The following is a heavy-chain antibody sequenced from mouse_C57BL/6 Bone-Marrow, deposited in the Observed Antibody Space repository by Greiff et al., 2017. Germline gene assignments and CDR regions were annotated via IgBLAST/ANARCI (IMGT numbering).Heavy chain of an antibody. CDR1: GYSFTDYN. CDR2: INPNYGTT. Sequence: VQLQQSGPELVKPGASVKISCKASGYSFTDYNMNWVKQSHGQSLEWIGVINPNYGTTSYNQKFKGKATLTVDQSSSTAYMQLNSLTSEDAAVYYYARTGLHAMDYWGQGTSVTVSS. CDR3: ARTGLHAMDY. J-gene: IGHJ4*01. D-gene: IGHD2-13*01. V-gene: IGHV1-39*01.